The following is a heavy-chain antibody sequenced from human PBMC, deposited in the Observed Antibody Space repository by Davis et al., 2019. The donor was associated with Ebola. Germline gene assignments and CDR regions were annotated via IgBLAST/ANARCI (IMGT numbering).Heavy chain of an antibody. V-gene: IGHV1-8*02. J-gene: IGHJ4*02. Sequence: ASVKVSCKASGYTFTSYGISWVRQATGQGLEWMGWMDPNSGDTGYEQKFQGRLTMTRDTAMTTAYMELSSLRSEDTAMYYCARGTDHLMAATVFWGQGTLVTVS. D-gene: IGHD1-1*01. CDR3: ARGTDHLMAATVF. CDR1: GYTFTSYG. CDR2: MDPNSGDT.